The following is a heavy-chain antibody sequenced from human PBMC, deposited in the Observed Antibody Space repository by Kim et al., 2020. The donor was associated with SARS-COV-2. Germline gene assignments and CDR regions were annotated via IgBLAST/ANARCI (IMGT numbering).Heavy chain of an antibody. CDR3: AKYSGSRYFDY. V-gene: IGHV3-30*18. D-gene: IGHD3-10*01. CDR1: GFTFSSYG. J-gene: IGHJ4*02. CDR2: ISYDGSNK. Sequence: GGSLRLSCAASGFTFSSYGMHWVRQAPGKGLEWVAVISYDGSNKYYADSVKGRFTISRDNSKNTLYLQMNSLRAEDTAVYYCAKYSGSRYFDYWGQGTLVTVSS.